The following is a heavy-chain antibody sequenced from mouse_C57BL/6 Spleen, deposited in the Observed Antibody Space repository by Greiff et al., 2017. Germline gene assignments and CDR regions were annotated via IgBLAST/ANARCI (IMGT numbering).Heavy chain of an antibody. J-gene: IGHJ2*01. D-gene: IGHD1-1*01. Sequence: VQLQQPGAELVMPGASVKLSCKASGYTFTSYWMHWVKQRPGQGLEWIGEIDPSDSYTNYNQKFKGKSTLTVDKSSSTAYMQLSSLTSEDSAVYYCARRGGSSHYFDYWGQGTTLTVSS. CDR3: ARRGGSSHYFDY. CDR2: IDPSDSYT. CDR1: GYTFTSYW. V-gene: IGHV1-69*01.